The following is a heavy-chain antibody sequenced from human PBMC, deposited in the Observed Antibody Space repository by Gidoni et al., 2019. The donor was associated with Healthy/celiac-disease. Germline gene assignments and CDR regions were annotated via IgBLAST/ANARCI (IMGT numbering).Heavy chain of an antibody. D-gene: IGHD5-12*01. J-gene: IGHJ6*02. CDR2: SIPICGIA. Sequence: QVQLVQSGAEVKQPGSAVKVSCKASGGTFSSYAISWVRHAPGQGLEWMGGSIPICGIANYAQTCQGRVTITSDESTSTAYMELSSLRSEDTAVYYCALTYSGYDYGGHGMDVWGQGTTVTVSS. CDR3: ALTYSGYDYGGHGMDV. V-gene: IGHV1-69*01. CDR1: GGTFSSYA.